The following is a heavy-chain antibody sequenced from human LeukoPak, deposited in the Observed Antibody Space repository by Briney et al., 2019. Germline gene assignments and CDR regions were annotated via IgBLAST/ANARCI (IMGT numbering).Heavy chain of an antibody. V-gene: IGHV4-59*01. CDR2: IYYSGSS. CDR1: GGSISSYY. D-gene: IGHD2-21*02. Sequence: SETLSLTCTVSGGSISSYYWSWIRQPPGKGLEWIGYIYYSGSSNYNPSLKSRVTISVDTSKNQFSLKLSSVTAADTAVYYCASSAYCGGDCYPTIDYWGQGTLVTVSS. J-gene: IGHJ4*02. CDR3: ASSAYCGGDCYPTIDY.